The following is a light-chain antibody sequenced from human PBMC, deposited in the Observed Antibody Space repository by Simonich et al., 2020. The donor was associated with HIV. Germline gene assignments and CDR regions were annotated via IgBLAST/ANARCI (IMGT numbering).Light chain of an antibody. CDR3: QQYYSTPYT. Sequence: DIVMTQSQDSLAVSLGERATINCKSSRSVLYSSNNKNYLAWYQQKPGQPPKLLIYWASTRESGVPDRFSGSGSGTDFTLTISSLKAEDVAVYYCQQYYSTPYTFGQGTKLEIK. CDR2: WAS. CDR1: RSVLYSSNNKNY. J-gene: IGKJ2*01. V-gene: IGKV4-1*01.